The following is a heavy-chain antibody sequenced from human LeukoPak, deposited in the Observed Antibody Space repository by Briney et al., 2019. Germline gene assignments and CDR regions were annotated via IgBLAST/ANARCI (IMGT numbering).Heavy chain of an antibody. V-gene: IGHV4-4*07. CDR3: ARGLGYCSGGSCYFGAFDI. J-gene: IGHJ3*02. CDR2: IYTSGST. D-gene: IGHD2-15*01. Sequence: PSETLSLTCTVSGGSISSYYWSWIRQPAGKGLEWIGRIYTSGSTNYNPSLKSRVTMSVDTSKNQFSLKLSSVTAADTAVYYCARGLGYCSGGSCYFGAFDIWGQGTTVTVSS. CDR1: GGSISSYY.